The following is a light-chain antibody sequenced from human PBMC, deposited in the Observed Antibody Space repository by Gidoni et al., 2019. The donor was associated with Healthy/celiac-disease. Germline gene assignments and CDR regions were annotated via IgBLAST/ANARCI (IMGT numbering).Light chain of an antibody. J-gene: IGKJ4*01. Sequence: DIQMTQSPSSLSASVGDRVTITCQASQDISNYLNWYQQKPGKAPKLRIYDASNLETGVPSRFSGSGSVTDFTFTISSLQPEDIATYYCQQYDNLPLTFGGGTKVEIK. CDR1: QDISNY. CDR2: DAS. V-gene: IGKV1-33*01. CDR3: QQYDNLPLT.